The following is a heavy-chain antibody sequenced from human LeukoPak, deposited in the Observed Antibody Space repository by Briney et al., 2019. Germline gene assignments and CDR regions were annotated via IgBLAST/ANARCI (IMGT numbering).Heavy chain of an antibody. Sequence: GGSLRLSCAASGFTFDDYTMHWVRQTPGKSLKWVSLISWDSTNTYYADSVKGRFTISRDNNKNSLYLQMSSLRTEDTALYYCAKEGGTIYFDYWGQGTLVTVSS. J-gene: IGHJ4*02. CDR3: AKEGGTIYFDY. CDR1: GFTFDDYT. D-gene: IGHD3-9*01. V-gene: IGHV3-43*01. CDR2: ISWDSTNT.